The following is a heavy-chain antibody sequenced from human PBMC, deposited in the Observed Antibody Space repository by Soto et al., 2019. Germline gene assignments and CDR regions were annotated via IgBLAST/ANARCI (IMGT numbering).Heavy chain of an antibody. D-gene: IGHD4-17*01. Sequence: ASLNVSCKASGYSFYNYYITWVRQARGQGLEWMGTISAYIEYTNIAQNLQGRISLTTDKSTATAYMELKNLTSDDTAVYYCARARATVSTERALEHWGRGALVTISS. CDR2: ISAYIEYT. CDR1: GYSFYNYY. V-gene: IGHV1-18*01. CDR3: ARARATVSTERALEH. J-gene: IGHJ4*02.